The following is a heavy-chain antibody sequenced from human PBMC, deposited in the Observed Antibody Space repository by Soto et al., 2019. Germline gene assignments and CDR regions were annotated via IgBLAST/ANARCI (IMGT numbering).Heavy chain of an antibody. D-gene: IGHD5-12*01. V-gene: IGHV1-46*01. CDR2: INPSGGST. J-gene: IGHJ6*02. CDR1: GYTFTSYY. Sequence: QVQLVQSGAEVKKPGASVKVSCKASGYTFTSYYMHWVRQAPGQGLEWMGIINPSGGSTSYAQKFQGRVTMTRDTSTSTVYMELSSLRSEDTAVYYCARDQEVATNESPYYYGMDVWGQGTTVTVSS. CDR3: ARDQEVATNESPYYYGMDV.